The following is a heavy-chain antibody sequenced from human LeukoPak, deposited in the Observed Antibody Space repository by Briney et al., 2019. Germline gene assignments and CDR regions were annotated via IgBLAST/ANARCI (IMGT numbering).Heavy chain of an antibody. CDR1: GFTLRSYG. V-gene: IGHV3-21*01. CDR3: ARDASGSSTGLIDS. CDR2: ISTTSYYI. D-gene: IGHD1-26*01. Sequence: PGGSLRLSCVASGFTLRSYGMNWVRQAPGKGLEWVSYISTTSYYIYYADSVKSRFTISRDDAKNSLYLQMNSLRAEDTAVYYCARDASGSSTGLIDSWGQGTLVTVSS. J-gene: IGHJ4*02.